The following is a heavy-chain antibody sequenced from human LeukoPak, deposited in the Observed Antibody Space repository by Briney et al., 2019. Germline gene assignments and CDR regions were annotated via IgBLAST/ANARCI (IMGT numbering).Heavy chain of an antibody. CDR2: INATGGST. Sequence: GASVKVSCKASGYTVTSQYMHWVRQAPGQGLEWVGVINATGGSTNYAQKFQGRVTMTRHTSTSTVYMEVSSPRSEDTAVYYCARGNQGLPPDGIDYWGQGTLVTVSS. CDR1: GYTVTSQY. J-gene: IGHJ4*02. D-gene: IGHD1-14*01. V-gene: IGHV1-46*01. CDR3: ARGNQGLPPDGIDY.